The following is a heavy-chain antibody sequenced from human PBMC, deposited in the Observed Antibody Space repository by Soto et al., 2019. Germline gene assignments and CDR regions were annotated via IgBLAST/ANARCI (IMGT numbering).Heavy chain of an antibody. Sequence: ASVKVSCKGSGYTFTDYYIHWLRQAPGHGLEWMGVINPSGGFTTYAQKFQGRVTMAWDTSPSTVYMELSGLRSEDTAVYYCARPHLGSERMGMXVWGQGTAVTVSS. D-gene: IGHD2-15*01. CDR2: INPSGGFT. J-gene: IGHJ6*02. CDR1: GYTFTDYY. CDR3: ARPHLGSERMGMXV. V-gene: IGHV1-46*01.